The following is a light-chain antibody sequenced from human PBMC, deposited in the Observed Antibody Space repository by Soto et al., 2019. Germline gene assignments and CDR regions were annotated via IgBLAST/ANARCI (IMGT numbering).Light chain of an antibody. Sequence: AIQMTQSPSSLSASVGDRVTITCRASQGIRNDLGWYQQKPGRAPKLLIYVASNLQSGVPSRFSGSGSGTDFTLTISSMQPEDFAAYYCLQDYSYPLTFGGGTKVAIK. CDR1: QGIRND. V-gene: IGKV1-6*01. CDR2: VAS. J-gene: IGKJ4*01. CDR3: LQDYSYPLT.